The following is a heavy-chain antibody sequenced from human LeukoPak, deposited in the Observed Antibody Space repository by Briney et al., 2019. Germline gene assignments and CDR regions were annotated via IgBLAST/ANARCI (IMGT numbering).Heavy chain of an antibody. CDR1: GGSISSYY. CDR3: ASGLWVVVPAAQGSFDP. Sequence: PAETLSLTCTVSGGSISSYYWSWIRQPPGKRLEWIGYIYYSGSTNYNPSLKSRVTISVDTSKNQFSLKLSSVTAADTAVYYCASGLWVVVPAAQGSFDPWGQGTLVTVSS. CDR2: IYYSGST. D-gene: IGHD2-2*01. J-gene: IGHJ5*02. V-gene: IGHV4-59*08.